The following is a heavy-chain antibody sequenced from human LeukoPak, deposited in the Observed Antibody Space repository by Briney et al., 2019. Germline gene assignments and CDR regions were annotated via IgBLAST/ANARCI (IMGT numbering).Heavy chain of an antibody. J-gene: IGHJ4*02. V-gene: IGHV3-21*01. CDR1: GFTFTSYG. Sequence: GGSLRLSCAASGFTFTSYGMTWVRQAPGKGLEWVSSISHSSSYIYYADSVKGRFTISRDNAKNSLYLQMNSLRAEDTAVYYCANGYSREPFFLWGQGTLVTVSS. D-gene: IGHD2-15*01. CDR2: ISHSSSYI. CDR3: ANGYSREPFFL.